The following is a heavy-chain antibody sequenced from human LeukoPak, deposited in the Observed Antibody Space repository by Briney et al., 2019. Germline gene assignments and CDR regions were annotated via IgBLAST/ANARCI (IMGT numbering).Heavy chain of an antibody. J-gene: IGHJ3*02. CDR2: FDPEDGET. D-gene: IGHD3-16*01. CDR3: TTGLRNAFDI. Sequence: SVKVSCQVSGYILSKLSMHWVRQAPGKGLEWMGGFDPEDGETIYAQKFQGRVTMTDDISTDIAYMDLSSLRSEDTAVYYCTTGLRNAFDIWGQGTMVTVSS. V-gene: IGHV1-24*01. CDR1: GYILSKLS.